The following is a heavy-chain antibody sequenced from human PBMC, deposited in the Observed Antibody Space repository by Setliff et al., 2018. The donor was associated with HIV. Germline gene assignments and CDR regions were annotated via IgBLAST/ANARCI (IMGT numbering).Heavy chain of an antibody. Sequence: GGSLRLSCAASGFTFSNYWMSWVRQAPGKGLEWVANIKHYGSEKHYVDSVEGRFTISRDNAKNSLYLQMNSLRAEDTAVYYCARFGNTAMADYWGQGTLVTVSS. CDR2: IKHYGSEK. J-gene: IGHJ4*02. CDR1: GFTFSNYW. D-gene: IGHD5-18*01. V-gene: IGHV3-7*03. CDR3: ARFGNTAMADY.